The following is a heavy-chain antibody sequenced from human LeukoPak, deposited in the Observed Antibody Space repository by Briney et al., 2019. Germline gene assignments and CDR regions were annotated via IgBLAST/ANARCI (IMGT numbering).Heavy chain of an antibody. V-gene: IGHV4-39*07. CDR2: INHSGST. CDR1: GDSVISNNYY. J-gene: IGHJ3*02. D-gene: IGHD1-26*01. CDR3: ARPRSYPAYNAFDI. Sequence: SETLSLTCTVSGDSVISNNYYWSWIRQPPGKGLEWIGEINHSGSTNYNPSLKSRVTISVDTSKNQFSLKLSSVTAADTAVYYCARPRSYPAYNAFDIWGQGTMVTVSS.